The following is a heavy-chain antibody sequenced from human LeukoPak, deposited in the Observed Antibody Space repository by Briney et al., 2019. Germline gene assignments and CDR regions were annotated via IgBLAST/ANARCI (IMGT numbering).Heavy chain of an antibody. J-gene: IGHJ3*01. V-gene: IGHV3-7*01. CDR2: IKPDGNER. CDR3: ARRQWTAFDF. Sequence: GGSLRLSCAASGFTFNTYWISWVRQAPGKGLQWVANIKPDGNERYYVDYVKGRFTFSRDNARSSLYLQMNSLRVEDTAIYYCARRQWTAFDFWGQGTMVTVSS. D-gene: IGHD6-19*01. CDR1: GFTFNTYW.